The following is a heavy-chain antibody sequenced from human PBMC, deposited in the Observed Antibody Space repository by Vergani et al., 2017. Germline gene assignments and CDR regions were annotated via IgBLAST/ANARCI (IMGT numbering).Heavy chain of an antibody. D-gene: IGHD1-26*01. CDR2: IDPSDSYT. J-gene: IGHJ3*02. CDR3: ARPGIVGDTAAFDM. Sequence: EVQLVQSGAEVQTPGESLRLSCKGSGYSFTRYWISWVRQMPGKGLEWMGRIDPSDSYTNYSPSFQGHGTISVNKSSSTAYLQWSSLKDSDTAMYYCARPGIVGDTAAFDMWGEGTMVTASS. CDR1: GYSFTRYW. V-gene: IGHV5-10-1*03.